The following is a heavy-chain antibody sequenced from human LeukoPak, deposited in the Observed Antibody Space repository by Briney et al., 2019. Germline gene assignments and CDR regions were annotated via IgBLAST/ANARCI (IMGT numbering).Heavy chain of an antibody. CDR2: ISPSGST. Sequence: PSETLSLTCAVSGGSVNNNNWWSWVRQPPGKGLEWTGEISPSGSTKYNPSLKSRVTISVDKSKNQLSLKLSSVTAADTAVYYCVSNGYNSAGFYFDYWGQGTLVTVSS. V-gene: IGHV4-4*02. CDR3: VSNGYNSAGFYFDY. J-gene: IGHJ4*02. D-gene: IGHD3-3*01. CDR1: GGSVNNNNW.